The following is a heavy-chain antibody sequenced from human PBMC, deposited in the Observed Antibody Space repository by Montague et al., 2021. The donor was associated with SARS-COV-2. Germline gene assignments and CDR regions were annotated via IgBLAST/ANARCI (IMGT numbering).Heavy chain of an antibody. Sequence: TLSLTCAVYGGSFSDYFWTWIRQPPGKGLEWMGYIFHIGTTYYSPSLESRVTMSVDTSENQFSLKLASVTAADTAVYYCASVMNQAAPDYWGQGTLVTVSS. J-gene: IGHJ4*02. V-gene: IGHV4-34*09. CDR1: GGSFSDYF. CDR2: IFHIGTT. D-gene: IGHD3-16*01. CDR3: ASVMNQAAPDY.